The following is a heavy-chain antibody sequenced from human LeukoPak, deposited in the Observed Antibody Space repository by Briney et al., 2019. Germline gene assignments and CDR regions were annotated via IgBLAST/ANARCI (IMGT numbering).Heavy chain of an antibody. D-gene: IGHD1-26*01. J-gene: IGHJ6*02. CDR1: GGSFSGYY. CDR2: INHSGST. Sequence: PSETLSLTCAVYGGSFSGYYWSWIRQPPGKGLEWIGEINHSGSTNYNPSLKSRVTISVDTSKNQFSLKLSSVTAADTAVYYCARGNVSRSYYNYYYYYGMDVWGQGTTVTVSS. CDR3: ARGNVSRSYYNYYYYYGMDV. V-gene: IGHV4-34*01.